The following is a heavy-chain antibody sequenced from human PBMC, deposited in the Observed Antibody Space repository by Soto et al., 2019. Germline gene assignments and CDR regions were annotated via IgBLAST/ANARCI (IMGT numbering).Heavy chain of an antibody. V-gene: IGHV1-3*01. J-gene: IGHJ5*02. D-gene: IGHD5-18*01. CDR2: INAGNGNT. CDR3: ASGSAMGADH. CDR1: GYTFTSYA. Sequence: ASVKVSCKASGYTFTSYAMHWVRQAPGQGLEWMGWINAGNGNTKYSQKFQGRITIIADKSTSTAYMELSSLRSEDTAVYFCASGSAMGADHWGQGTLVTVSS.